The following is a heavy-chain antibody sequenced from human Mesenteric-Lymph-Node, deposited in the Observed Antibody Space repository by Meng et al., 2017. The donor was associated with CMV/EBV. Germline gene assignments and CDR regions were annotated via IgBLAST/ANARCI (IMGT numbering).Heavy chain of an antibody. V-gene: IGHV3-7*01. CDR1: GFTFSSYS. D-gene: IGHD6-13*01. J-gene: IGHJ5*02. Sequence: GESLKISCAASGFTFSSYSMNWVRQVPGKGLEWVANIKEDGSEMRYVDSVKGRFTISRDNAQNSLYLHMNSLRVEDTAVYYCARDGRHSSSFYYWFDPWGQGTLVTVSS. CDR2: IKEDGSEM. CDR3: ARDGRHSSSFYYWFDP.